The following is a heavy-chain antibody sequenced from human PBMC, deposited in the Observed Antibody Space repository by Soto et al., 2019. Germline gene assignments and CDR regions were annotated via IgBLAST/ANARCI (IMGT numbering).Heavy chain of an antibody. J-gene: IGHJ5*02. D-gene: IGHD2-15*01. V-gene: IGHV4-34*01. Sequence: PSETLSLTCAVYGGSFSGYYWSWIRQPPGKGLEWIGEINHSGSTNYNPSLKSRVTISVDTSKNQFSLKLSSVTAADTAVYYCASIRYCSGGSCSITNWFDPWGQGTLVTVSS. CDR1: GGSFSGYY. CDR2: INHSGST. CDR3: ASIRYCSGGSCSITNWFDP.